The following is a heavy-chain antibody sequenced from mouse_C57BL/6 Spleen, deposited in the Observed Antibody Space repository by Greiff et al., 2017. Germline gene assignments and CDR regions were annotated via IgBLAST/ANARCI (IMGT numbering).Heavy chain of an antibody. J-gene: IGHJ4*01. Sequence: QVQLQQSGAELVRPGASVTLSCKASGYTFTDYEMHWVKQTPVHGLEWIGAIDPETGGTAYNQKFKGKAILTADKSSSTAYMELRSLTSEDSAVYYCTRERIITTASYYAMDYWGQEASGTVSS. D-gene: IGHD1-1*01. CDR2: IDPETGGT. V-gene: IGHV1-15*01. CDR1: GYTFTDYE. CDR3: TRERIITTASYYAMDY.